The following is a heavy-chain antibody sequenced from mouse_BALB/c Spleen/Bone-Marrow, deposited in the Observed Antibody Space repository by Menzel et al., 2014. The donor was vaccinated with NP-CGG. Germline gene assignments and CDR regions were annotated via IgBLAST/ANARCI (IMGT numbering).Heavy chain of an antibody. J-gene: IGHJ4*01. CDR3: ARWLTWTSAMDY. CDR2: INPGSGGT. Sequence: VKLVESGAELVRPGTSVKVSCKASGYAFTNYLIEWVKQRPGQGLEWIGVINPGSGGTSYNENFKGKATLTADKSSSTAYMQLSSLTSDDSAVYVCARWLTWTSAMDYWGHGTPGTVSS. D-gene: IGHD2-2*01. CDR1: GYAFTNYL. V-gene: IGHV1-54*03.